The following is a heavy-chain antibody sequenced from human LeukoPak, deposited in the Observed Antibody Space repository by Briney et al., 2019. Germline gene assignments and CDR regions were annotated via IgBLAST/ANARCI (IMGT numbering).Heavy chain of an antibody. CDR2: ISYDGSDK. V-gene: IGHV3-30-3*01. Sequence: GGSLRLSCAASGFTFSSYAMHWVRQAPGKGLEWVAVISYDGSDKYYADSVKGRFTISRDNSKNTLYLQMNSLRAEDTAVYYCARGSYDFWSGCFDYWGQGTLVTVSS. CDR1: GFTFSSYA. CDR3: ARGSYDFWSGCFDY. D-gene: IGHD3-3*01. J-gene: IGHJ4*02.